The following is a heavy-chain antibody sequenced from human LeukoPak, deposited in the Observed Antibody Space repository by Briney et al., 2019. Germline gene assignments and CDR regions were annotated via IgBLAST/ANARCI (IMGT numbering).Heavy chain of an antibody. CDR2: ISGSGGST. Sequence: QSGGSLRLSCAASGFTFSSYAMSWVRQAPGKGLEWVSAISGSGGSTYYADSVKGRFTISRDNSKNTLYLQMNSLRAEDTAVYYCANTGWMATIAFYDYWGQGTLVTVSS. J-gene: IGHJ4*02. V-gene: IGHV3-23*01. CDR1: GFTFSSYA. D-gene: IGHD5-24*01. CDR3: ANTGWMATIAFYDY.